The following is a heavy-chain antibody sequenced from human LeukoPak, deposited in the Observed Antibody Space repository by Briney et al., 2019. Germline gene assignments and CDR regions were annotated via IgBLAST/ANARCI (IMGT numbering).Heavy chain of an antibody. J-gene: IGHJ6*02. Sequence: SVKVSCKASGGTFSSYAISWVRQAPGQGLEWMGGIIPIFGTANYAQKFQGRVTITADESTSTAYMELSSLRSEDTAVYYCARAHYYDSSGYYYDYYYGMDVWGQGTTVTVSS. CDR1: GGTFSSYA. V-gene: IGHV1-69*13. D-gene: IGHD3-22*01. CDR2: IIPIFGTA. CDR3: ARAHYYDSSGYYYDYYYGMDV.